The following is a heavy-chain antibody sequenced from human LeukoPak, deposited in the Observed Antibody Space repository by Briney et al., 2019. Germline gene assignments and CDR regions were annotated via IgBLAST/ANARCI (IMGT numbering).Heavy chain of an antibody. V-gene: IGHV4-30-4*07. D-gene: IGHD2-15*01. Sequence: SETLSLTCAASGGSTSSGGYSWSWIRQPPGKGLEWIGYIYYSGSTYYNPSLKSRVTISVDTSKNQFSLKLSSVTAADTAVYYCARGVSCSGGSCYYYYYMDVWGKGTTVTVSS. CDR1: GGSTSSGGYS. CDR2: IYYSGST. J-gene: IGHJ6*03. CDR3: ARGVSCSGGSCYYYYYMDV.